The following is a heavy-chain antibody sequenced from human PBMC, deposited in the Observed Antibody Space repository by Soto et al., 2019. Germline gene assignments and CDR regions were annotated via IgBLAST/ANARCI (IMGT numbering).Heavy chain of an antibody. V-gene: IGHV4-34*01. J-gene: IGHJ4*02. CDR1: GGSFSGYS. D-gene: IGHD1-26*01. CDR2: INHSGST. Sequence: QVQLQQWGAGLLKPSETLSLTCAVYGGSFSGYSWTWIRQSPGKGLEWIGQINHSGSTTYNPSLNGRVTISLGTSKHQFSLELSSVTAADTAVYYCARGLFSENYYSGGWYYFDYWGQGTLVTVSS. CDR3: ARGLFSENYYSGGWYYFDY.